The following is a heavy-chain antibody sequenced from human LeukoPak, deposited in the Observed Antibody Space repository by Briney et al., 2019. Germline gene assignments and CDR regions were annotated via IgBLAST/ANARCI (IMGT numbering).Heavy chain of an antibody. Sequence: ASVKVSCKASGYTFTSYDINWVRQATGQGLEWMGWMNPNSGNTGYAQKFQGRVTMTRDTSISTAYMELSRLRSDDTAVYYCARERSDSSAERGMDVWGQGTTVTVSS. D-gene: IGHD3-22*01. J-gene: IGHJ6*02. CDR2: MNPNSGNT. CDR3: ARERSDSSAERGMDV. CDR1: GYTFTSYD. V-gene: IGHV1-8*01.